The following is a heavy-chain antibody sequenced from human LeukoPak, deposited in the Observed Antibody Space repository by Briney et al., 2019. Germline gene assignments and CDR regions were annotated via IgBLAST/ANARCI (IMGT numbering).Heavy chain of an antibody. CDR3: ARKRYTYGYLASAYFDY. D-gene: IGHD5-18*01. J-gene: IGHJ4*02. V-gene: IGHV3-30*01. Sequence: DSVKGRFTISRDNSKNTLYLQMNSLRAEDTAVYYCARKRYTYGYLASAYFDYWGQGALVTASS.